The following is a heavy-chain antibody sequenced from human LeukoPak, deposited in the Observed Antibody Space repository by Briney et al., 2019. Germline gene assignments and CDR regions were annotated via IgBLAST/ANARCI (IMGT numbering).Heavy chain of an antibody. V-gene: IGHV1-18*01. CDR2: ISAYNGNT. CDR1: GYTFTSYG. D-gene: IGHD2-21*02. J-gene: IGHJ4*02. CDR3: APSCGSDCPGAY. Sequence: ASVKVSCKASGYTFTSYGISWVRQAPGQGLEWMGWISAYNGNTNYAQKLQGRVTMTTDTSTSTAYMELRSLRSDDTAVYYCAPSCGSDCPGAYWGQGALVTVSS.